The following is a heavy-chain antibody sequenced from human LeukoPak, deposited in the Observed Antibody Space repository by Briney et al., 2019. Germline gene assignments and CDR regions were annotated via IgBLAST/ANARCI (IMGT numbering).Heavy chain of an antibody. CDR1: GGSISSYY. D-gene: IGHD6-6*01. J-gene: IGHJ4*02. Sequence: PSETLSLTCTVSGGSISSYYWSWTRQPPGKGLEWIGYIYYSGSTNYNPSLKSRVTISVDTSKNQFSLKLSSVTAADTAVYYCARRGNTRASSDFDYWGQGTLVTVSS. CDR3: ARRGNTRASSDFDY. CDR2: IYYSGST. V-gene: IGHV4-59*08.